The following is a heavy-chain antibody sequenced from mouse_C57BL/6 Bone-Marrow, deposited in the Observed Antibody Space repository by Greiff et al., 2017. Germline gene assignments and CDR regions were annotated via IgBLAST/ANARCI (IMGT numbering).Heavy chain of an antibody. CDR3: AGSSTLDY. D-gene: IGHD3-1*01. Sequence: VQLQQPGAELVRPGTSVKLSCKASGYTFTSYWMHWVKQRPGQGLEWIGVIDPTASYTNYNQKFKGKATLTVDTSSSTAYMLLSSLTSEDAAVYYCAGSSTLDYWGQGTSVTVSS. CDR1: GYTFTSYW. J-gene: IGHJ4*01. CDR2: IDPTASYT. V-gene: IGHV1-59*01.